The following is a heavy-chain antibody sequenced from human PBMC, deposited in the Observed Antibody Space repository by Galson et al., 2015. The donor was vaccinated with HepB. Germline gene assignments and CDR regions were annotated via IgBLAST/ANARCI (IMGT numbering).Heavy chain of an antibody. CDR1: GGTFSSYT. Sequence: SVKVSCKASGGTFSSYTISWVRQAPGQGLEWMGRIIPILGIANYAQKFQGRVTITADKSTSTAYMELSSLRSEDTAAYYCARGDLGYCSGGSCYFDYWGQGTLVTVSS. CDR3: ARGDLGYCSGGSCYFDY. D-gene: IGHD2-15*01. J-gene: IGHJ4*02. V-gene: IGHV1-69*02. CDR2: IIPILGIA.